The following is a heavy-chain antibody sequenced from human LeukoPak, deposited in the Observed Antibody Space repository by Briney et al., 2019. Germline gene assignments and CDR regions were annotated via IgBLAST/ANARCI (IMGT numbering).Heavy chain of an antibody. CDR2: ISGSGGST. Sequence: GGSLRLSCAASGFTFSSYAMSWVRQAPGKGLEWVSAISGSGGSTYYADSVKGWFTISRDNSKNTLYLQMNSLRAEDTAVYYCAKPTYGDYGLDSWGQGTLVTVSS. CDR1: GFTFSSYA. V-gene: IGHV3-23*01. J-gene: IGHJ4*02. D-gene: IGHD4-17*01. CDR3: AKPTYGDYGLDS.